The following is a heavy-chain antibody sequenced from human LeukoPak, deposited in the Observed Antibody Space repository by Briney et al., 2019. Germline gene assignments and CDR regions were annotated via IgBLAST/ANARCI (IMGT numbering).Heavy chain of an antibody. CDR1: GGSFSGYY. CDR3: ARAIRGVYPKYFQH. Sequence: PSETLSLTCAVYGGSFSGYYWSWIRQPPGKGLEWIGEINHSGSTDYNPSLKSRVTISVDTSKNQFSLKLSSVTAADTAVYYCARAIRGVYPKYFQHWGQGTLVTVSS. CDR2: INHSGST. V-gene: IGHV4-34*01. J-gene: IGHJ1*01. D-gene: IGHD6-13*01.